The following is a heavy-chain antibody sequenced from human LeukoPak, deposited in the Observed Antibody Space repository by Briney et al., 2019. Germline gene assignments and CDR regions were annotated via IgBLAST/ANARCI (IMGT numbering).Heavy chain of an antibody. D-gene: IGHD5-18*01. J-gene: IGHJ4*02. CDR2: IYTSGST. V-gene: IGHV4-4*07. CDR1: GGSISSYY. Sequence: PSETLSLTCTVSGGSISSYYWSWIRQPAGKGLEWIGRIYTSGSTSYNPSLKSRVTMSVDTSKNQFSLKLSSVTAADTAVYYCARAPLTSGYSYGYGFDYWGQGTLVTVSS. CDR3: ARAPLTSGYSYGYGFDY.